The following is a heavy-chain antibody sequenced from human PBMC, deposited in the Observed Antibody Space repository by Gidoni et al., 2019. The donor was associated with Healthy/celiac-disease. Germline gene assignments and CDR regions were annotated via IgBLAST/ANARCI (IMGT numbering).Heavy chain of an antibody. V-gene: IGHV1-69*02. CDR3: ARETYYYDSSGLDYYGMDV. Sequence: QVQLVQSGAAVKKPGSSVKVSCKASGGTFSSSTISWVRQAPGQGLEWMGRIIPILGIANYAQKFQGRVTITADKSTSTAYMELSSLRSEDTAVYYCARETYYYDSSGLDYYGMDVWGQGTTVTVSS. J-gene: IGHJ6*02. D-gene: IGHD3-22*01. CDR2: IIPILGIA. CDR1: GGTFSSST.